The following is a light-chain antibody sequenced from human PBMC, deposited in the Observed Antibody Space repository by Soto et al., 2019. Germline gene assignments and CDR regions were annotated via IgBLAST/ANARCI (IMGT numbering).Light chain of an antibody. CDR2: AAS. Sequence: DIQMTQSPSYLSASVGDRVIITCRASQSISSYLNWYQQKPGKAPKLLIYAASSLQSGVPSRFSGSGSGTDFTLTISRLEPEDFAVYYCQQYGSSPWTFGQGTKVDIK. CDR3: QQYGSSPWT. CDR1: QSISSY. J-gene: IGKJ1*01. V-gene: IGKV1-39*02.